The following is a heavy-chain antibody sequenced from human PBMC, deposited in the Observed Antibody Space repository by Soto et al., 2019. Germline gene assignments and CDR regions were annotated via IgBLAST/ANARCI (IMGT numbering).Heavy chain of an antibody. CDR1: GFTFSSYG. CDR3: VRNPQPPKYCSGGSCSPVAFDI. Sequence: SLRLSCAASGFTFSSYGMHWVRQAPGKGLEWVAVISYDGSNKYYADSVKGRFTISRDNSKNTLYPQMNSLRAEDTAVYYCVRNPQPPKYCSGGSCSPVAFDIWGQGTMVTVSS. CDR2: ISYDGSNK. D-gene: IGHD2-15*01. J-gene: IGHJ3*02. V-gene: IGHV3-30*03.